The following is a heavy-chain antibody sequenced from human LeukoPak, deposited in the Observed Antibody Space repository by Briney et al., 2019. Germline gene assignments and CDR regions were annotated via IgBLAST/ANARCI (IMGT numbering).Heavy chain of an antibody. D-gene: IGHD6-19*01. Sequence: SETLSLTCTVSGGSISSGSYYWSWIRQPAGKGLEWIGRIYTSGSTNYNPSLKSRVTISVNTSKNQFSLKLSSVTAADTAVYYCARVLSSYYYYYMDVWGKGTTVTVSS. V-gene: IGHV4-61*02. CDR1: GGSISSGSYY. J-gene: IGHJ6*03. CDR3: ARVLSSYYYYYMDV. CDR2: IYTSGST.